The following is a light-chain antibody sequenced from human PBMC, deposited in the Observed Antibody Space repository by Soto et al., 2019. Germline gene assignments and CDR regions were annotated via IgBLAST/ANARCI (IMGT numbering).Light chain of an antibody. V-gene: IGKV3-20*01. CDR3: QHYRTS. J-gene: IGKJ4*01. CDR1: QSVSSSY. Sequence: EIVLTQSPGTLSLSPGERATLSCRASQSVSSSYLAWYQQKPGQAPRQLIYGASSRATGRPAMFSGSGSGTDFILTITRLEPEDFAVYYCQHYRTSFGGGTRVEIK. CDR2: GAS.